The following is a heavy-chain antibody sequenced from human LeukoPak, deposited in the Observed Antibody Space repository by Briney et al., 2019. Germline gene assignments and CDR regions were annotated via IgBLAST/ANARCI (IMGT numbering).Heavy chain of an antibody. CDR3: AKAHSISWPYAFDS. CDR2: ISGNGGRT. Sequence: SGGSLRLSCAASGFTFSNYAMAWVRQAPGKGLEWVSAISGNGGRTYSADSVQGRFTISRDNSKNTVYLQMDNLRAEDSAMYYCAKAHSISWPYAFDSWGQGTLDTVSS. CDR1: GFTFSNYA. J-gene: IGHJ4*02. D-gene: IGHD6-13*01. V-gene: IGHV3-23*01.